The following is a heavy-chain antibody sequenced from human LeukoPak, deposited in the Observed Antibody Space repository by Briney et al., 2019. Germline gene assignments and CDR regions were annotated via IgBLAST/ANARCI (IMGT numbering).Heavy chain of an antibody. CDR2: IWYDGSNK. CDR3: ARVGGLYSSSWFDY. Sequence: QPGRSLRLSCAASGFTFSSYGMHSVRQAPGKGLEWVAVIWYDGSNKYYADSVKGRFTISRDNSKNTLYLQMNSLRAEDTAVYYCARVGGLYSSSWFDYWGQGTLVTVSS. D-gene: IGHD6-13*01. J-gene: IGHJ4*02. V-gene: IGHV3-33*01. CDR1: GFTFSSYG.